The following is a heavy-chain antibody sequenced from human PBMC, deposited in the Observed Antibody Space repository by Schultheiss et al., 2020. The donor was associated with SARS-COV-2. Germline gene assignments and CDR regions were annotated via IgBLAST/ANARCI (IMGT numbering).Heavy chain of an antibody. D-gene: IGHD3-16*02. CDR2: IYYSGST. V-gene: IGHV4-59*01. CDR1: GGSISSYY. CDR3: ARVNDYVWGSYRYIY. Sequence: SQTHSLTCTVSGGSISSYYWSWIRQPPGKGLEWIGYIYYSGSTNYNPSLKSRVTISVDTSKNQFSLKLSSVTAADTAVYYCARVNDYVWGSYRYIYWGQGTLVTVSS. J-gene: IGHJ4*02.